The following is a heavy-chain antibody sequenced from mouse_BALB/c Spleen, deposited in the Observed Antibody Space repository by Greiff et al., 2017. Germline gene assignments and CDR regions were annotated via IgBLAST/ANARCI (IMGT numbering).Heavy chain of an antibody. V-gene: IGHV5-6*01. D-gene: IGHD3-2*01. J-gene: IGHJ4*01. CDR2: ISSGGSYT. CDR3: ARVDSSGYAMDY. Sequence: EVKLMESGGDLVKPGGSLKLSCAASGFTFSSYGMSWVRQTPDKRLEWVATISSGGSYTYYPDSVKGRFTISRDNAKNTLYLQMSSLKSEDTAMYYCARVDSSGYAMDYWGQGTSVTVSS. CDR1: GFTFSSYG.